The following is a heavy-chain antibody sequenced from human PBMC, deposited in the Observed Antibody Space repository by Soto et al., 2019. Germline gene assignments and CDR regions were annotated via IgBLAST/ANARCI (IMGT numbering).Heavy chain of an antibody. V-gene: IGHV2-5*01. J-gene: IGHJ4*02. D-gene: IGHD2-15*01. CDR3: THRLVGSGQGY. Sequence: QITLEETGPTLVKPTQTLTLTCTFSGFSLTTGRVGVGWIRQPPGKALEWLAVIHWNDDNHYSPSLKSRLTITNDTSKNQVVLTLTNMDPVDTATSYCTHRLVGSGQGYWGQGTLVTVSS. CDR1: GFSLTTGRVG. CDR2: IHWNDDN.